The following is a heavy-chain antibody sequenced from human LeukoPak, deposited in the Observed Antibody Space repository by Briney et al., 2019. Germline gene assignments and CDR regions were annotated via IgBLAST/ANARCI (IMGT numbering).Heavy chain of an antibody. CDR3: VIAQSYYVY. J-gene: IGHJ4*02. CDR2: INPSGDSA. D-gene: IGHD1-26*01. CDR1: GYTSSDSY. V-gene: IGHV1-46*01. Sequence: ASARVSSEASGYTSSDSYMCWGPQTPEQGLELMVIINPSGDSAIYAHNSQGRVTMTRHTSTTTVYMELSSLRSKDAAIYYCVIAQSYYVYWGQGALGTVSP.